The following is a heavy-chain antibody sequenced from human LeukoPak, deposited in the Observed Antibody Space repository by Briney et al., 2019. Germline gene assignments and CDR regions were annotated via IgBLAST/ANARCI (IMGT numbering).Heavy chain of an antibody. V-gene: IGHV4-59*01. J-gene: IGHJ4*02. Sequence: SETLSLTCTVSGGSISSYYWSWIRQPPGKGLEWIGYIYYSGSTNYNPSLKSRVTISVDTSKNQFSLKLSSVTAADTAVYYCASLDITFGGVIANWGRGTLVTVSS. CDR1: GGSISSYY. CDR2: IYYSGST. D-gene: IGHD3-16*02. CDR3: ASLDITFGGVIAN.